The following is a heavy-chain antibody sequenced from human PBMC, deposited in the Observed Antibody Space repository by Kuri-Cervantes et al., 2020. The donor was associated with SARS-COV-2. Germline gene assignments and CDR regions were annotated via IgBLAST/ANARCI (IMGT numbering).Heavy chain of an antibody. V-gene: IGHV2-70*04. CDR1: GFSLSTSGMR. J-gene: IGHJ4*02. CDR3: ARSTTGFTAMVTDYFDY. D-gene: IGHD5-18*01. Sequence: SGPTLVKPTQTLTLTCTFSGFSLSTSGMRVSWIRQPPGKALEWLARIDWYDDKFYSTSLKTRLTISKDTSKNQVVLTMTNMDPVDTATYFCARSTTGFTAMVTDYFDYWGQGTLVTVSS. CDR2: IDWYDDK.